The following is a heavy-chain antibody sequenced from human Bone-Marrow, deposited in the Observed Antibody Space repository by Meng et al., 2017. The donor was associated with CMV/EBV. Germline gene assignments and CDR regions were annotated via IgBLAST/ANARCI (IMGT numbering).Heavy chain of an antibody. J-gene: IGHJ3*02. D-gene: IGHD3-3*01. CDR1: GFTFDDYA. V-gene: IGHV3-9*03. CDR3: AKDTRNDFWIGFDAFDI. CDR2: ISWNSGSI. Sequence: GGSLRLSCAASGFTFDDYAMHWVRQAPGKGLEWVSGISWNSGSIGYEDSVKGRFTISRDNAKNSLYLQMNSMSAEDMALYFCAKDTRNDFWIGFDAFDIWGQGTMVTVSS.